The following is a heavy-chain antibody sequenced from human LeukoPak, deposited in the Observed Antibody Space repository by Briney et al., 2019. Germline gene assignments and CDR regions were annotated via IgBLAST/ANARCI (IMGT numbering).Heavy chain of an antibody. V-gene: IGHV3-74*01. D-gene: IGHD3-3*02. Sequence: GGSLRLSCAASGFTFSRHWMHWVRQGPWKGLEWVSRIKSDGSETQYADPVKGRFTISRDKAHNTLYLQMTSLRPEDAAIYYCARVISYFDLWGQGALVTASS. CDR3: ARVISYFDL. CDR1: GFTFSRHW. J-gene: IGHJ4*02. CDR2: IKSDGSET.